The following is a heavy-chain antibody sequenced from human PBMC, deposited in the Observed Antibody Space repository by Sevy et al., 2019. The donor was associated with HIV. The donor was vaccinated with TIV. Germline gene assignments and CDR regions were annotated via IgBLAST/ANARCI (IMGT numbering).Heavy chain of an antibody. J-gene: IGHJ6*02. V-gene: IGHV3-48*02. CDR3: ARDRVIAVAGTYGMDV. D-gene: IGHD6-19*01. CDR2: ISSSSSTI. Sequence: GGSLRLSCAASGFTFSSYSMNGVRQAPGKGLEWVSYISSSSSTIYYADSGKGRFTIPRDNAKNSTYLQMNSLRDEDTAVYYCARDRVIAVAGTYGMDVWGQGTTVTVSS. CDR1: GFTFSSYS.